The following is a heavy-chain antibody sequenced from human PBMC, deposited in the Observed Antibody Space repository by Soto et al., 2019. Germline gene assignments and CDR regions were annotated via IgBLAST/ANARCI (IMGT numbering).Heavy chain of an antibody. Sequence: SETLSLTCTVSGGSISSGGYYWSWIRQHPGKGLEWIGYIYYSGSTYYNPSLKSRVTISVDTSKNQFPLKLSSVTAADTAVYYCARAEEMDHSDFGYYYYGMDVWGQGTTVTVSS. CDR1: GGSISSGGYY. J-gene: IGHJ6*02. D-gene: IGHD3-3*01. CDR3: ARAEEMDHSDFGYYYYGMDV. V-gene: IGHV4-31*03. CDR2: IYYSGST.